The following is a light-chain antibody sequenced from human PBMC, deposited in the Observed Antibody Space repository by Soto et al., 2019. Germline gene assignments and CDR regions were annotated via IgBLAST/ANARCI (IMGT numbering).Light chain of an antibody. CDR1: SSDVGCYNY. Sequence: QSALTQPASVSGSPGQSITISCTGTSSDVGCYNYVSWYQQHPGKAPKLMIYDGSNRPSGVSNRFSGSKSVNTASLTISGLQDEDDADYYCSSYTSSSTDVVFGGGTKLTVL. J-gene: IGLJ2*01. V-gene: IGLV2-14*01. CDR2: DGS. CDR3: SSYTSSSTDVV.